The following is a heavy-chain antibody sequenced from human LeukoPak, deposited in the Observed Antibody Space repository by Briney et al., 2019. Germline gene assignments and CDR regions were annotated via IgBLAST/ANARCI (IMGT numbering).Heavy chain of an antibody. CDR1: GFTFDDYA. Sequence: GGSLRLSCAASGFTFDDYAMHWVRQAPGKGPEWVSGISWNSGSIGYADSVKGRFTISRDNAKNSLYLQMNSLRAEDTAVYYCARELGDIVVVPAAYGMDVWGQGTTVTVSS. CDR2: ISWNSGSI. V-gene: IGHV3-9*01. D-gene: IGHD2-2*01. J-gene: IGHJ6*02. CDR3: ARELGDIVVVPAAYGMDV.